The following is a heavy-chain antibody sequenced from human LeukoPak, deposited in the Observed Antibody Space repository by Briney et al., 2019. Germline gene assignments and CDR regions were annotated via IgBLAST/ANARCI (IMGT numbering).Heavy chain of an antibody. Sequence: ASVKISCKVSGYTFTSYDINWVRQATGQGLEWMGWMNPNSGNTGYAQKFQGRVTITRNTSISTAYMELSSLRSEDTAVYYCARGPRSIVVVPAAIRPDYYYYYMDVWGKGTTVTVSS. CDR2: MNPNSGNT. CDR1: GYTFTSYD. D-gene: IGHD2-2*02. V-gene: IGHV1-8*03. J-gene: IGHJ6*03. CDR3: ARGPRSIVVVPAAIRPDYYYYYMDV.